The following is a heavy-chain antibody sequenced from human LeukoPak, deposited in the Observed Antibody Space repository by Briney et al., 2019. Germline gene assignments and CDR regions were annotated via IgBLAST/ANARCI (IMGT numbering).Heavy chain of an antibody. CDR2: IKQDGSEK. J-gene: IGHJ6*03. Sequence: GGSLRLSCAASGFTFSSYWMSWVRQAPGKGLEWVANIKQDGSEKYYVDSVKGRFTISRDNAKNSLYLQMNSLRAEDTAVYYCARVLRYFDWLPALDYYYYMDVWGKGTTVTISS. CDR3: ARVLRYFDWLPALDYYYYMDV. CDR1: GFTFSSYW. D-gene: IGHD3-9*01. V-gene: IGHV3-7*01.